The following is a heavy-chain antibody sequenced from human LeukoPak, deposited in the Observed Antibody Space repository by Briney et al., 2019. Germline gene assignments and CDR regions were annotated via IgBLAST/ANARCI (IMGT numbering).Heavy chain of an antibody. D-gene: IGHD4-11*01. Sequence: GGSLRPSCAASAFSFSSYWMSWVRQAPGKGLEWVANINPDGTGEYYVDPVKGRFTISRDNAKNSLYLQMNSLRAEDTAVYYCARWHYSNGGWGLDYWGQGTLVTVSS. CDR1: AFSFSSYW. J-gene: IGHJ4*02. CDR3: ARWHYSNGGWGLDY. CDR2: INPDGTGE. V-gene: IGHV3-7*05.